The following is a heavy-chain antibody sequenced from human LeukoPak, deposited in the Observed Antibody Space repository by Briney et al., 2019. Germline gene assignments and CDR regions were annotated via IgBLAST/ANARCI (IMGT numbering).Heavy chain of an antibody. CDR3: ARKSVGDPWDN. V-gene: IGHV1-2*02. Sequence: ASVKVSCKASGYTFTGYYMHWMRQAPGQGLEWMGSINPNTDGTNCAQKFQGRVTMTRDTSISTAYMELSRLTSDDTAVYYCARKSVGDPWDNWGQGTLVTVSS. CDR2: INPNTDGT. D-gene: IGHD3-10*01. J-gene: IGHJ4*02. CDR1: GYTFTGYY.